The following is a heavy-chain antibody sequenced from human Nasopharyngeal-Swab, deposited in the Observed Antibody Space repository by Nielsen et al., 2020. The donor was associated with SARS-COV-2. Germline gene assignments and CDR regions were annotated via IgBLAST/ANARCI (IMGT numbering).Heavy chain of an antibody. Sequence: GGSLRLSCAASGFTFSSYAMHWVRQAPGKGLEWVAVISYDGSNKYYADSVKGRFTISRDNSKNTLYLQMNSLRAEDTAVYYCARELMIHSGWYPFDYWGQGTLVTVSS. V-gene: IGHV3-30-3*01. CDR3: ARELMIHSGWYPFDY. CDR1: GFTFSSYA. D-gene: IGHD6-19*01. J-gene: IGHJ4*02. CDR2: ISYDGSNK.